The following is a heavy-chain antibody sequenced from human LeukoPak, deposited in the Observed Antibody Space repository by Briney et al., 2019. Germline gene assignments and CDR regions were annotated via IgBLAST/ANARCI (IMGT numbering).Heavy chain of an antibody. D-gene: IGHD3-22*01. J-gene: IGHJ4*02. CDR3: ARVLRSSGSPDY. V-gene: IGHV4-31*03. CDR2: IYYSGST. Sequence: SETLSLTRTVSGGSFSSGSYYWSWIRQHPGKGLEWIGYIYYSGSTYYNPSLKSRVTISVDTSKNQFSLKLSSVTAADTAVYYCARVLRSSGSPDYWGQGTLVTVSS. CDR1: GGSFSSGSYY.